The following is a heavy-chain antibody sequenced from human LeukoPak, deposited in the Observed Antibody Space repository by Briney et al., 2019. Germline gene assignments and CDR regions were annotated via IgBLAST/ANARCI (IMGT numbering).Heavy chain of an antibody. CDR2: ISSTGGTT. J-gene: IGHJ6*03. CDR3: AKNGDRGAYCSGGSCYPYYYYYMDV. V-gene: IGHV3-23*01. Sequence: GGSLRLSCAASRFTFSSYSMNWVRQAPGKGLEWISSISSTGGTTYYADSVKGRFTISRDNSKNTLFLQVNSLRAEDTAIYYCAKNGDRGAYCSGGSCYPYYYYYMDVWGKGTTVTISS. CDR1: RFTFSSYS. D-gene: IGHD2-15*01.